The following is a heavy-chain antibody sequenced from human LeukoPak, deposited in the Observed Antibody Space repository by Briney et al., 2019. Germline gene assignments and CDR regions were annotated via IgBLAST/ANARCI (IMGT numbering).Heavy chain of an antibody. D-gene: IGHD6-13*01. J-gene: IGHJ4*02. CDR1: GYTFTSCG. CDR2: INPNSGGT. Sequence: ASVKVSCKASGYTFTSCGISWVRQAPGQGLEWMGWINPNSGGTNYAQKFQGRVTMTRDMSTSTVYMELSSLRSEDTAVYYCARGLRFRLAAGKGLVYWGQGTLVTVSS. CDR3: ARGLRFRLAAGKGLVY. V-gene: IGHV1-2*02.